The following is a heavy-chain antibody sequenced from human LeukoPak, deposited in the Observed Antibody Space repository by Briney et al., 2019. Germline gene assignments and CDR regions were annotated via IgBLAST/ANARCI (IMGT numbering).Heavy chain of an antibody. Sequence: GGSLRLSCAASGFTFSSYGMHWVGQAPGKGLVWVSVIWYDGSNKYYADSVKGRFTISRDNSKNTLYLQMNSLRAEDTAVYYCARDRGGSSWYYFDYWGQGTLVTVSS. J-gene: IGHJ4*02. CDR3: ARDRGGSSWYYFDY. D-gene: IGHD6-13*01. CDR2: IWYDGSNK. V-gene: IGHV3-33*01. CDR1: GFTFSSYG.